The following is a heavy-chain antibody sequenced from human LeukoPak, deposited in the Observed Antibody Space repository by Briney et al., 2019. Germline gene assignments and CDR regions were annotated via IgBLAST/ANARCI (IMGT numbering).Heavy chain of an antibody. CDR3: AHSLGSSFDY. V-gene: IGHV3-9*01. Sequence: GGSLRLSCAASGFTFDDYAMHWVRQAPGKGLEWVSDISWNSGSIGYADSVKGRFTISRDNAKNSLYLQMNSLRAEDTALYYCAHSLGSSFDYWGQGTLVTVSS. J-gene: IGHJ4*02. CDR2: ISWNSGSI. D-gene: IGHD6-13*01. CDR1: GFTFDDYA.